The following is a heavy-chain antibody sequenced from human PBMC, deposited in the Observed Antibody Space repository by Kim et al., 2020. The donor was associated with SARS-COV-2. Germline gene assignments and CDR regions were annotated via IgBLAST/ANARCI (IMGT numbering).Heavy chain of an antibody. J-gene: IGHJ5*02. V-gene: IGHV3-30*04. CDR3: ARDRSGSYFGGFDP. CDR2: ISYDGSNK. Sequence: GWSLRLSCAASGFTFSSYAMHWVRQAPGKGLEWVAVISYDGSNKYYADSVKGRFTISRDNSKNTLYLQMNSLRAEDTAVYYCARDRSGSYFGGFDPWGQGTLVTVSS. CDR1: GFTFSSYA. D-gene: IGHD3-10*01.